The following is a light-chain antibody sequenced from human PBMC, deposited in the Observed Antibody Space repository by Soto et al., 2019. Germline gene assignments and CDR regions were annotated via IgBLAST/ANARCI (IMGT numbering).Light chain of an antibody. J-gene: IGKJ1*01. CDR2: GAS. CDR1: QSVSSNY. Sequence: EIVLTQSPGTLSLSPGERATLSCRASQSVSSNYLAWYQQKPGQAPRPLIYGASSRATGIPDRFSGSGAGTDFTLTISRLEPEDFAVYYCQQYGSSPWTFGQETKVEIK. CDR3: QQYGSSPWT. V-gene: IGKV3-20*01.